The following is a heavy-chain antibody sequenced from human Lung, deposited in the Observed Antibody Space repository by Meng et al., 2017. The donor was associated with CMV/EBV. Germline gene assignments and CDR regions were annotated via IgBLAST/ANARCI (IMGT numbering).Heavy chain of an antibody. J-gene: IGHJ5*02. CDR2: ISSSGTSM. D-gene: IGHD3-3*01. Sequence: GGSLRLXCAASGFTVKTYELNWVRQAPGKGLEWVSYISSSGTSMYYADSVKGRFTISRDNAQNSQYLQLNSLRADDTAVYYCASPHIGIFGVLTQKPWGRGXLVTVSS. CDR1: GFTVKTYE. V-gene: IGHV3-48*03. CDR3: ASPHIGIFGVLTQKP.